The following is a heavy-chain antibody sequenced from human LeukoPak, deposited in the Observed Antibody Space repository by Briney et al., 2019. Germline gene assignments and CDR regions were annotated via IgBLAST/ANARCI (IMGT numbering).Heavy chain of an antibody. CDR3: ARDREYGDYRDAFDI. Sequence: GASVKVSCKASGYTFTSYGISWVRQAPGQGLEWMGWISAYNGNTNYAQKLQGRVTMTTDTSTSTAYMELRSLRSDDTAVYYCARDREYGDYRDAFDIWGQGTMVTVSS. CDR1: GYTFTSYG. D-gene: IGHD4-17*01. CDR2: ISAYNGNT. J-gene: IGHJ3*02. V-gene: IGHV1-18*01.